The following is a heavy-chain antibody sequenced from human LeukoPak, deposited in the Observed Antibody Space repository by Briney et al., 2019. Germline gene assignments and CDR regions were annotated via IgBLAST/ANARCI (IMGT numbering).Heavy chain of an antibody. V-gene: IGHV3-23*01. J-gene: IGHJ4*02. CDR2: MGGSDADR. D-gene: IGHD3-10*01. CDR1: GFTFTNYG. CDR3: AKRASGSGTSLYYFDY. Sequence: GGSLRLSCAASGFTFTNYGMSWVRQTPGMGLEWVASMGGSDADRYYADSVKGRFTISRDNSKSTVSLQLNSLRAEDTAVYYCAKRASGSGTSLYYFDYWGQGTLVTVSS.